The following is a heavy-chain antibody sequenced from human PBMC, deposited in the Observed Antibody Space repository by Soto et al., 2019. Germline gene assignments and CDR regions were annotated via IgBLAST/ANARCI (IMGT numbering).Heavy chain of an antibody. Sequence: SETLSLSCTVSGGSINTFYWSWVRQPAGKGLEWIGRIFSSGSTSFNPSLESRVAMSVDTSKNHFALNLSSVTAADMAVYYCAREGSYSAYNFAHGIQLWSFDFWGQGALVTVSS. CDR1: GGSINTFY. CDR2: IFSSGST. CDR3: AREGSYSAYNFAHGIQLWSFDF. J-gene: IGHJ4*02. D-gene: IGHD5-12*01. V-gene: IGHV4-4*07.